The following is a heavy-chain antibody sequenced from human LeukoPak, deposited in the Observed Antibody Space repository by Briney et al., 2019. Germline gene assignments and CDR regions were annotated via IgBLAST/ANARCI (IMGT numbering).Heavy chain of an antibody. Sequence: GGSLRLSCAASGFTFSSYWMSWVRQAPGKGLEWVANIKQDGSEKYYVDSVKGRFTISRDNAKNSLYLQMNSLRAEDTAVYYCARDLHDYGSAFDIWGQGTMVTVSS. D-gene: IGHD3-10*01. CDR3: ARDLHDYGSAFDI. CDR1: GFTFSSYW. CDR2: IKQDGSEK. J-gene: IGHJ3*02. V-gene: IGHV3-7*01.